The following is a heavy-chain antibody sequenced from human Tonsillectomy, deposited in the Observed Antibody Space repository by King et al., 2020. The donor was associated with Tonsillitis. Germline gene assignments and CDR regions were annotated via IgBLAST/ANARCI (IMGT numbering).Heavy chain of an antibody. J-gene: IGHJ6*02. Sequence: VQLVESGGGLVQPGGSLRLSCAASGFTFSSYWMHWVRQAPGKGLVWVSRINSDGSSTSYADSVKGRFTISRDNAKNTLYLQMNSLRAEDTAVYYCARGLGTPRSSHQKGGMDVWGQGTTVTVSS. V-gene: IGHV3-74*01. CDR1: GFTFSSYW. CDR2: INSDGSST. CDR3: ARGLGTPRSSHQKGGMDV. D-gene: IGHD2-15*01.